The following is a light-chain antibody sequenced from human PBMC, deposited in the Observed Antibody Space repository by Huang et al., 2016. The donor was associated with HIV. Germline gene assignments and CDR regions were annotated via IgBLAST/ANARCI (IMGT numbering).Light chain of an antibody. CDR2: GAS. J-gene: IGKJ1*01. CDR1: QSVSSN. V-gene: IGKV3-15*01. CDR3: QQYNNWPPWT. Sequence: EIVMTQSPATLSVSPGESATLSCRASQSVSSNLAWYQHKPGQAPRLLSYGASTRATGIPARFSSLQSEDFAVYYCQQYNNWPPWTFGQGTNVEIK.